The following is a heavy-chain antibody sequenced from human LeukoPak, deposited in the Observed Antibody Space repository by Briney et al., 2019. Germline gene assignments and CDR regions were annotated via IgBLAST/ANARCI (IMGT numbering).Heavy chain of an antibody. CDR2: IYYSGST. D-gene: IGHD6-13*01. CDR3: ARSPHGQPLDY. Sequence: SETLSLTCTVSGGSISSYYWSWIRQPPGKGLEWIGYIYYSGSTNYNPSLKSRVTISVDTSKNQFSLKLSSVTAADTAVYYCARSPHGQPLDYWGQGTLVTVSS. CDR1: GGSISSYY. J-gene: IGHJ4*02. V-gene: IGHV4-59*01.